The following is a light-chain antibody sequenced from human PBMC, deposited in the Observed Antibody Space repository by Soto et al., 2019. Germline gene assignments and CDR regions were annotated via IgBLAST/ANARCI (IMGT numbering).Light chain of an antibody. Sequence: DIPLTQSPSFLSASVGDRVTITCRASQGISSYLAWYQQKPGKAPNLLIYAASTLQSGVPSTFSGSGSGTEFTLTISSLQPEDFATYYCQQLNSYPHTFGQGTKLEIK. CDR2: AAS. V-gene: IGKV1-9*01. CDR1: QGISSY. CDR3: QQLNSYPHT. J-gene: IGKJ2*01.